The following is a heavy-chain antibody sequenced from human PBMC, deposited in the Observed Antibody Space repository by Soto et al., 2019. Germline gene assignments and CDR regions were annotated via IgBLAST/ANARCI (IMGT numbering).Heavy chain of an antibody. CDR1: GGTFSSYA. D-gene: IGHD2-2*01. CDR3: ARGWRYCSSTSCRRGYYYYGMDV. V-gene: IGHV1-69*13. J-gene: IGHJ6*02. CDR2: IIPIFGTA. Sequence: GASVKVSCKAPGGTFSSYAISWVRQAPGQGLEWMGGIIPIFGTANYAQKFQGRVTITADESTSTAYMELSSLRSEDTAVYYCARGWRYCSSTSCRRGYYYYGMDVWGQGTTVTVSS.